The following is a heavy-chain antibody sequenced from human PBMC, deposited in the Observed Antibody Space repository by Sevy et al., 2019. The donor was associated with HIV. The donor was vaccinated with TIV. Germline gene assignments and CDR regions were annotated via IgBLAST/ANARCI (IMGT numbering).Heavy chain of an antibody. CDR3: VKGSSPSRPYYFDY. V-gene: IGHV3-23*01. CDR2: ITDSGGDT. CDR1: GFTFGSYA. J-gene: IGHJ4*02. Sequence: GSLRLSCTASGFTFGSYAMSWVRQTPGQGLEWVTAITDSGGDTYHADSVKGRFTISRDNSKNTLYLQMDSLRAEDTAVYYCVKGSSPSRPYYFDYWGQGTLVTVSS.